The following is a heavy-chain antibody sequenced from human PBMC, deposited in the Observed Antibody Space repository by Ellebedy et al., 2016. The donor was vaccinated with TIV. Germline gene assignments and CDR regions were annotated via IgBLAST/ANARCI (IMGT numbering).Heavy chain of an antibody. CDR1: GFTFNSYW. CDR3: ARIKSDSSGPGI. V-gene: IGHV3-74*01. CDR2: INPDGSST. D-gene: IGHD3-22*01. J-gene: IGHJ4*02. Sequence: GESLKISXAASGFTFNSYWMHWVRQVPGKGLVWVARINPDGSSTSYVDSVKGRFTISRDNAKNILDLQMNSLRAEDTAVYYCARIKSDSSGPGIWGQGTLVTVSS.